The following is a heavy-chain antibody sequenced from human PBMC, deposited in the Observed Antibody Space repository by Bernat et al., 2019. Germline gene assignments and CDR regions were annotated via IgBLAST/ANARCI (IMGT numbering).Heavy chain of an antibody. CDR2: ISYDGSNK. Sequence: QVQLVESGGGVVQPGRSLRLSCAASGFTFSSYAMHWVRQAPGKGLEWVVVISYDGSNKYYADSVKGRFTISRDNSKNTLYLQMNSLRAEDTAVYYCARGREYSSSSGGDYWGQGTLVTVSS. V-gene: IGHV3-30-3*01. CDR3: ARGREYSSSSGGDY. CDR1: GFTFSSYA. D-gene: IGHD6-6*01. J-gene: IGHJ4*02.